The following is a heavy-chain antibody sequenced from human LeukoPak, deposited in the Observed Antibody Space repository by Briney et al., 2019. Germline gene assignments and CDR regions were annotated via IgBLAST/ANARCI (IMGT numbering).Heavy chain of an antibody. CDR2: IRYDESNT. V-gene: IGHV3-30*02. CDR3: AKDYSPTPIIVPTYYFDL. Sequence: GGSLRLSCAASGFRFSSYGMHWVRQAPGKGLEWVSFIRYDESNTYYTDSVKGRFTISRDNSKNILYLQMNSLRAEDTAVYYCAKDYSPTPIIVPTYYFDLWGQGALVTVSS. CDR1: GFRFSSYG. J-gene: IGHJ4*02. D-gene: IGHD5-12*01.